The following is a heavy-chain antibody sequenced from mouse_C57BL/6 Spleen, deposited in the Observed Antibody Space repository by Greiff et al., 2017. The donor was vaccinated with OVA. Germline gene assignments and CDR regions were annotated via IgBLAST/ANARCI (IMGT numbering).Heavy chain of an antibody. CDR2: ISYDGSN. Sequence: EVKLQESGPGLVKPSQSLSLTCSVTGYSIPSGYYWNWIRQFPGNKLEWMGYISYDGSNNSNPSLKNRISITRDTSKNQFFLKLNSVTTEDTATYYCARDPYYGNYVGYFDVWGTGTTVTVSS. D-gene: IGHD2-10*01. CDR3: ARDPYYGNYVGYFDV. J-gene: IGHJ1*03. CDR1: GYSIPSGYY. V-gene: IGHV3-6*01.